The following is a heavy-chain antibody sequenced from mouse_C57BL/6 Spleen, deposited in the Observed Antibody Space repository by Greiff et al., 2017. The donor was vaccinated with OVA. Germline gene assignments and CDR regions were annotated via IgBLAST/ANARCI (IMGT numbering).Heavy chain of an antibody. D-gene: IGHD3-2*02. Sequence: QVQLKQPGAELVRPGSSVKLSCKASGYTFTSYWLHWVKQRPIQGLEWIGNIDPSDSATHYNQKFKDKATLTVDKSSSTAYMQLSSLTSEDSAVYYCARETAQAAWFAYWGQGTLVTVSA. J-gene: IGHJ3*01. V-gene: IGHV1-52*01. CDR1: GYTFTSYW. CDR3: ARETAQAAWFAY. CDR2: IDPSDSAT.